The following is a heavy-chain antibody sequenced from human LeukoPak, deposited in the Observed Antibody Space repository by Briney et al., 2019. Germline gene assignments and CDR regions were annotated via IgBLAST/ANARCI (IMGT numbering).Heavy chain of an antibody. V-gene: IGHV3-23*01. CDR3: AKAYWYGNYYYGMDV. CDR1: GFTFSSYA. D-gene: IGHD2-21*01. Sequence: GGSLRLSCAASGFTFSSYAMSWVRQAPGKGLEWVSAISGSGGSTYYADSVKGRFTISRDNSKNTLYLQMNSLRAEDTAVYYRAKAYWYGNYYYGMDVWGQGTTVTVSS. CDR2: ISGSGGST. J-gene: IGHJ6*02.